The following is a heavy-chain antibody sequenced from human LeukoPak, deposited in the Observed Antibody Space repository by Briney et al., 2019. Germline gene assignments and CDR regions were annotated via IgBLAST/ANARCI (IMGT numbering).Heavy chain of an antibody. CDR3: AKDFYEAVTTLLDY. CDR1: GGSINSYY. V-gene: IGHV3-9*01. Sequence: LSLTCTVSGGSINSYYWSWVRQAPGKGLEWVSGISWNSGSIGYADSVKGRFTISRDNAKNSLYLQMNSLRAEDTALYYCAKDFYEAVTTLLDYWGQGTLVTVSS. D-gene: IGHD4-17*01. J-gene: IGHJ4*02. CDR2: ISWNSGSI.